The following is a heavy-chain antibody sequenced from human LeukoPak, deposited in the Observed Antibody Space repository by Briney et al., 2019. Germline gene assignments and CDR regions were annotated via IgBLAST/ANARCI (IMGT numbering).Heavy chain of an antibody. J-gene: IGHJ5*02. CDR1: GGSISSGGYS. Sequence: SETLSLTCAVSGGSISSGGYSWSWIRQPPGKGLEWIGYIYHSGSTYYNPSLKSRVTISVDRSKNQFSLKLSSVTAADTAAHYCARGGYGRWWFDPWGQGTLVTVSS. CDR3: ARGGYGRWWFDP. CDR2: IYHSGST. D-gene: IGHD5-12*01. V-gene: IGHV4-30-2*01.